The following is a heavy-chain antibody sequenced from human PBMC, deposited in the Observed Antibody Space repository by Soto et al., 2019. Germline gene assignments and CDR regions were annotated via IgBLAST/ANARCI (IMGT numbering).Heavy chain of an antibody. CDR1: GFSFNTYW. CDR3: ARGLWGYYGMDV. CDR2: ISADGSIT. Sequence: EVQLVESGGGLVQPGGSLRLSCAASGFSFNTYWMHWVRQAPGKGLVWVSRISADGSITNHADSVRGRFTISRDNAKNTVYLQMNSLRAEDTAVYYCARGLWGYYGMDVWGQGTTVTVSS. J-gene: IGHJ6*02. D-gene: IGHD7-27*01. V-gene: IGHV3-74*01.